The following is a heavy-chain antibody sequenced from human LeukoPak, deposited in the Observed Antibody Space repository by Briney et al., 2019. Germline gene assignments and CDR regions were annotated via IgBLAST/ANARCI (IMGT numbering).Heavy chain of an antibody. CDR1: GGSFSGYY. Sequence: RTSETLSLTCAVYGGSFSGYYWGWIRQPPGKGLEWIGEINHSGSTNYNPSLKSRVTISVDTSKNQFSLKLSSVTAADTAVYYCARDGYTLYYFDYWGQGTLVTVSS. J-gene: IGHJ4*02. V-gene: IGHV4-34*01. D-gene: IGHD5-24*01. CDR2: INHSGST. CDR3: ARDGYTLYYFDY.